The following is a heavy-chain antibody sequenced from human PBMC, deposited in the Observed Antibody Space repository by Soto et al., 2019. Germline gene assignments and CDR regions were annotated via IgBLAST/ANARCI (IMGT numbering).Heavy chain of an antibody. J-gene: IGHJ5*02. CDR2: IYHSGST. CDR1: GGSISSGGYS. Sequence: PSETLSLTCAVSGGSISSGGYSWSWIRQPPGKGLEWIGYIYHSGSTYYNPSLKSRVTISVDRSKNHFSLKLSSVTAADTALYYCSRRAPEGFDPWGQGTLVTVSS. CDR3: SRRAPEGFDP. V-gene: IGHV4-30-2*01.